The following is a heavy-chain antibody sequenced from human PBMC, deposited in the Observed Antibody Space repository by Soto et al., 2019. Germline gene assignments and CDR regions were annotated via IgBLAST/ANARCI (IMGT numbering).Heavy chain of an antibody. CDR1: GGSISSYY. CDR2: IYYSGST. Sequence: SAALSLTCPVSGGSISSYYWSWIRPPPGKGLEWIGYIYYSGSTNYTPSLKSRVTISVDTSKNQFSLKLSSVTAADTAVYYCARDNYDFWSGRDWFDPWGRGTLVTVSS. V-gene: IGHV4-59*01. J-gene: IGHJ5*02. CDR3: ARDNYDFWSGRDWFDP. D-gene: IGHD3-3*01.